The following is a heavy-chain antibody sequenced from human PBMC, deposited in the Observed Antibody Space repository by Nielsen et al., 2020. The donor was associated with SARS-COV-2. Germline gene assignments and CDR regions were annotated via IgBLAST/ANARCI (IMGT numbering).Heavy chain of an antibody. Sequence: GALRLSCAASGFPFSSYAMSWVRQAPGKGLEWVSSISASAGTFYADSVKGQFIISRDNSKNTLYLQMNSLRAEDTAVYYCAINWNLDYWGQGTLVTVSS. J-gene: IGHJ4*02. V-gene: IGHV3-23*01. CDR3: AINWNLDY. CDR1: GFPFSSYA. CDR2: ISASAGT. D-gene: IGHD1-20*01.